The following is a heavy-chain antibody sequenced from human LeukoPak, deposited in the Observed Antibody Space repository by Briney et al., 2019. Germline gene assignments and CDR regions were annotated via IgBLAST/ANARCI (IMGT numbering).Heavy chain of an antibody. V-gene: IGHV1-69*01. Sequence: SVKVSCKASGGTFTSYAVSWVRQAPGQGLEWMGGIIPIFGTANYVQKFQGRVTITADESTSTAYMELSSPRSEDTAVYYCARAYDFWSGYYFIEFDYWGQGTLVTVSS. D-gene: IGHD3-3*01. CDR2: IIPIFGTA. J-gene: IGHJ4*02. CDR3: ARAYDFWSGYYFIEFDY. CDR1: GGTFTSYA.